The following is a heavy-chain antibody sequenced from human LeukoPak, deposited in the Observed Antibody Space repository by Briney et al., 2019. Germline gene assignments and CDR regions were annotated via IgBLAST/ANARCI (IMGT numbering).Heavy chain of an antibody. CDR1: GCTFSSYS. D-gene: IGHD1-1*01. CDR2: ISSSSSYI. Sequence: WESLRLSCAASGCTFSSYSRNWVRQAPGKGLEWVASISSSSSYIYYADSVKGRFTISRDNAKNSLYLQMNSLRAEDTAVYYCARSSHNPDAFDIWGQGTMVTVSS. J-gene: IGHJ3*02. V-gene: IGHV3-21*01. CDR3: ARSSHNPDAFDI.